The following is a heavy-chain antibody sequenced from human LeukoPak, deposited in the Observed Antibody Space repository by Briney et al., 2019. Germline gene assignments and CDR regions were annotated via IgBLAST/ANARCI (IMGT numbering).Heavy chain of an antibody. J-gene: IGHJ4*02. CDR3: ARGSSPVATGDY. CDR2: IRFDGSKK. Sequence: PGGSLRLSCAASDFTFSSRGMHWVRQAPGKGLEWVAFIRFDGSKKDYADSVKGRFTISRDNSQSTLYLQMNSLRPDDTAVYYCARGSSPVATGDYWGQGTLVTVSS. V-gene: IGHV3-30*02. D-gene: IGHD5-12*01. CDR1: DFTFSSRG.